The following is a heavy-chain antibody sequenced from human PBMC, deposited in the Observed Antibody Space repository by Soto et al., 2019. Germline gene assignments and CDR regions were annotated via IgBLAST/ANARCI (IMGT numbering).Heavy chain of an antibody. CDR1: GFSFSSYW. Sequence: GGSLRLSCVASGFSFSSYWMHWVRQTPGKGLEWVSLIGESGTPTYYADSVKGRFTISRDNSGNTLFLEMYSLRAEDTAVYYCARYIPGVRYYGMDAWGQGTTVTVSS. D-gene: IGHD2-2*01. CDR2: IGESGTPT. J-gene: IGHJ6*02. CDR3: ARYIPGVRYYGMDA. V-gene: IGHV3-23*01.